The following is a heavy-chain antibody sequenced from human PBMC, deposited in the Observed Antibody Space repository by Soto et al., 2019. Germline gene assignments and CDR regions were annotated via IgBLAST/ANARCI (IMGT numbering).Heavy chain of an antibody. CDR1: GDTFSFYT. Sequence: QVQLVQSGAELKKPGSSVKVSCKASGDTFSFYTINWVRQAPGLGLEWMGRVNPILSMSNYAQKSQGRVTITAAKSTSTAYMELRSLRSEDTAFYYCATSYGSGYRAFDYWGPGALVTVSS. J-gene: IGHJ4*02. D-gene: IGHD3-10*01. V-gene: IGHV1-69*02. CDR3: ATSYGSGYRAFDY. CDR2: VNPILSMS.